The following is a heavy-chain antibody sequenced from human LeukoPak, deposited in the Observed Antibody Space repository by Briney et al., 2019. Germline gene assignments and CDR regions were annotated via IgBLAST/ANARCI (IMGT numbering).Heavy chain of an antibody. V-gene: IGHV3-9*01. Sequence: HTGGSLRLSCVASGFTFDDYGMHWVRQTPGKGLEWVSGISWDSSHIDYADSVKGRFTISRDNAKNSLYLQMNSLRAEDTALYYCAKDLMWADYYGSGSYLDYWGQGTLVTVSS. CDR1: GFTFDDYG. J-gene: IGHJ4*02. CDR3: AKDLMWADYYGSGSYLDY. CDR2: ISWDSSHI. D-gene: IGHD3-10*01.